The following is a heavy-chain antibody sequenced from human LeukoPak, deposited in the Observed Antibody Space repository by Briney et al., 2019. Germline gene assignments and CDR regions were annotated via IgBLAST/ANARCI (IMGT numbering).Heavy chain of an antibody. CDR2: INSDGSST. J-gene: IGHJ4*02. V-gene: IGHV3-74*01. CDR3: ARAGGEDYFDY. D-gene: IGHD2-21*01. Sequence: GGSLRLSCAASGFTFSSYWMHWVRQAPGKGLVWVSRINSDGSSTSYADSVKGRFTISRDNAKNTLYLQMNSLRAEGTAVYYCARAGGEDYFDYWGQGTLVTVSS. CDR1: GFTFSSYW.